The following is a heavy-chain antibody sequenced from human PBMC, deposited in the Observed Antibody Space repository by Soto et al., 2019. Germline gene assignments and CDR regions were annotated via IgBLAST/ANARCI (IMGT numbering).Heavy chain of an antibody. Sequence: GESLKISCSASGFTFSSYAMHWVRQAPGKGLEYVSAISSNGGSTYYADSVKGRFTISRDNSKNTLYLQMSSLRAEDTAVYYCVTTGDNAFDIWGQGTMVTVSS. CDR1: GFTFSSYA. CDR2: ISSNGGST. D-gene: IGHD7-27*01. CDR3: VTTGDNAFDI. J-gene: IGHJ3*02. V-gene: IGHV3-64D*09.